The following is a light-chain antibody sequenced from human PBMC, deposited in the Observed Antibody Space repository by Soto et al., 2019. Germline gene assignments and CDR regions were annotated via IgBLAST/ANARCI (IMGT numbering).Light chain of an antibody. CDR3: RSYGGSRAV. J-gene: IGLJ7*01. CDR1: SSDVGSHNL. Sequence: QSVLTQPASVSGSPGQSITISCTGTSSDVGSHNLVSWYQQHPGQAPKLTIYEVSKRPLGVSARFSASKSGNTASLTISGLQAEDEADYYCRSYGGSRAVFGGGTQLTVL. CDR2: EVS. V-gene: IGLV2-23*02.